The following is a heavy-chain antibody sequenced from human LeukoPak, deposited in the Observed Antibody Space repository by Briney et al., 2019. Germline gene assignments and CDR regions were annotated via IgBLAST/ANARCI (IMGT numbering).Heavy chain of an antibody. V-gene: IGHV3-23*01. D-gene: IGHD6-19*01. J-gene: IGHJ5*02. CDR3: AKDRYSSGWYSDNWFDP. Sequence: GRSLRLSCAASGFTFSSYAMSWVRQAPGKGLEWVSAISGSGGSTYYADSVRGRFTISRDNSKNTLYLQMNSLRAEDTAVYYCAKDRYSSGWYSDNWFDPWGQGTLVTVSS. CDR2: ISGSGGST. CDR1: GFTFSSYA.